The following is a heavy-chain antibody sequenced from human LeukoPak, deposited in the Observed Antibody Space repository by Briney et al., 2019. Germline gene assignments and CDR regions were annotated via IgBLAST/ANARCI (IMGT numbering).Heavy chain of an antibody. J-gene: IGHJ4*02. CDR2: INSDGSST. CDR1: GFTFSSYW. CDR3: ARDRDDSSGYYDY. Sequence: GGSLRLSCAASGFTFSSYWMHWVRQAPGKGLVWVSRINSDGSSTSYADSVKGRFTISRDNAKNTLYLQMSSLRAEDTAVYYCARDRDDSSGYYDYWGQGTLVTVSS. V-gene: IGHV3-74*01. D-gene: IGHD3-22*01.